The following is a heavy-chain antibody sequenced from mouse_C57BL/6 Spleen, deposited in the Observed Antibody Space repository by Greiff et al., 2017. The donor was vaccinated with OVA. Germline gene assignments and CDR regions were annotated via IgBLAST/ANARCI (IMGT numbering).Heavy chain of an antibody. CDR2: IDPNSGGT. V-gene: IGHV1-72*01. Sequence: VQRVESGAELVKPGASVKLSCKASGYTFTSYWMHWVKQRPGRGLEWIGRIDPNSGGTKYNEKFKSKATLTVDKPSSTAYMQLSSLTSEDSAVYYCARDYGSSYYFDYWGQGTTLTVSS. CDR1: GYTFTSYW. CDR3: ARDYGSSYYFDY. J-gene: IGHJ2*01. D-gene: IGHD1-1*01.